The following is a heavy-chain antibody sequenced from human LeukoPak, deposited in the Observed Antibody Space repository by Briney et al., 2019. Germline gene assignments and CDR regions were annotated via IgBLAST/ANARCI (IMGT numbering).Heavy chain of an antibody. J-gene: IGHJ4*02. V-gene: IGHV4-59*01. D-gene: IGHD2-2*01. CDR3: ASAIVVVPAALGY. Sequence: SETLSLTCTVSGGSISSYYWSWIRHSPGKGLELIGYIYYSGSTNYRPSLKRRVTVSVDTSKNQFSLRLRSVTAADTAVYYCASAIVVVPAALGYWGQGTLVTVSS. CDR2: IYYSGST. CDR1: GGSISSYY.